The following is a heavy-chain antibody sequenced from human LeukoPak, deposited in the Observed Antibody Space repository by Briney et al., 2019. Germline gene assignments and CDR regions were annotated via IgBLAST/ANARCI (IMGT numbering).Heavy chain of an antibody. V-gene: IGHV4-34*01. Sequence: SETLSLTCAVYGGSFSGYYWSWIRQPPGKGLEWIGEINHSGSTNYNPSLKSRVTISVDTSKNQFSLKLSSVTAADTAVYYCARGSPSYYDFWSGYQKNNWFDPWGQGTLVTVSS. CDR3: ARGSPSYYDFWSGYQKNNWFDP. J-gene: IGHJ5*02. CDR2: INHSGST. D-gene: IGHD3-3*01. CDR1: GGSFSGYY.